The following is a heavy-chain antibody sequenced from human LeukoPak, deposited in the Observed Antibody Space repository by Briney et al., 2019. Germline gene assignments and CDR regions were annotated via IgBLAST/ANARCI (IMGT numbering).Heavy chain of an antibody. Sequence: KESGPTLVKPTQTLTLTCTFSGFSLSTSGVGVGWIRQPPGKALEWLALIYWDDDKRYSPSLKSRLTITKDTSKNQVVLTMTNMDPVDTATCYCAHRTLSSSGWDFDYWGQGTLVTVSS. CDR2: IYWDDDK. J-gene: IGHJ4*02. CDR3: AHRTLSSSGWDFDY. V-gene: IGHV2-5*02. D-gene: IGHD6-19*01. CDR1: GFSLSTSGVG.